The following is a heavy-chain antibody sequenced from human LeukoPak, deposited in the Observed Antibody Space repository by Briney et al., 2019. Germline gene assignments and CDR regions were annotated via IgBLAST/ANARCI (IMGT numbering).Heavy chain of an antibody. CDR2: ISSSSSYI. Sequence: PGGSLRLSCAASGFTFSSYGMNWVRQAPGKGLEWVSSISSSSSYIYYADSVKGRFTISRDNAKNSLYLQMNSLRAEDTAVYYCARDTPTTIFGVVIKSCYGMDVWGQGTTLTVS. J-gene: IGHJ6*02. D-gene: IGHD3-3*01. V-gene: IGHV3-21*01. CDR1: GFTFSSYG. CDR3: ARDTPTTIFGVVIKSCYGMDV.